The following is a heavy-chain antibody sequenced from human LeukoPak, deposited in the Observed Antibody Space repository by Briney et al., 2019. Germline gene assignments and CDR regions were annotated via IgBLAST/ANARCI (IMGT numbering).Heavy chain of an antibody. V-gene: IGHV4-39*01. CDR3: ARPIRQTNWFDP. J-gene: IGHJ5*02. Sequence: SETLSLTCTVSGGSISSGGYYWGWIRQPPGKGLEWIGSIYYSGSTYYNPSLKSRVTISVDTSKNQFSLKLSSVTAADTAVYYCARPIRQTNWFDPWGQGTLVTVSS. CDR2: IYYSGST. CDR1: GGSISSGGYY.